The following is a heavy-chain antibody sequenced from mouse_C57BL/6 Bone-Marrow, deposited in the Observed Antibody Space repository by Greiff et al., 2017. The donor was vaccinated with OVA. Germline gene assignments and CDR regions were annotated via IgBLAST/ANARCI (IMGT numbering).Heavy chain of an antibody. CDR3: AFYYGSSYRYFDV. V-gene: IGHV1-39*01. CDR2: INPHYGTT. Sequence: VQLQQSGPELVKPGASVKISCKASGYSFTDYNMNWVKQSNGKSLEWIGVINPHYGTTSYNQKFKGKATLTVEQSSSTAYLQLNSLTSEDSAVYYCAFYYGSSYRYFDVWGTGTTVTVSS. D-gene: IGHD1-1*01. J-gene: IGHJ1*03. CDR1: GYSFTDYN.